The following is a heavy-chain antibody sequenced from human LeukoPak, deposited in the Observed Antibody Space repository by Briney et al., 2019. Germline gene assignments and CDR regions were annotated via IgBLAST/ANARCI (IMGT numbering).Heavy chain of an antibody. CDR2: IYSGGST. CDR1: GFTVSSNY. V-gene: IGHV3-66*01. D-gene: IGHD5-24*01. Sequence: GGSLRLSCAASGFTVSSNYMSWVRQAPGKGLEWVSVIYSGGSTYYADSVKGRFTISRDNSKNTLYLQMNSLRAEDTAIYYCAKDRQMATIQNWFDPWGQGTLVTVSS. J-gene: IGHJ5*02. CDR3: AKDRQMATIQNWFDP.